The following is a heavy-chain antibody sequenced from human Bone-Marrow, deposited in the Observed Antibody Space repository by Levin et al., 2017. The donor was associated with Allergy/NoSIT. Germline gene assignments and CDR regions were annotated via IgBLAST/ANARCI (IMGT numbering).Heavy chain of an antibody. Sequence: KISCKASGGTFSNHAISWVRQAPGQGLEWMGGIIPVFGTINYAQKFQGRVTITADKSTSTAYMELSSLRSEDTAVYFCARSTQYSGYEGGDAFDIWGQGTMVTVSS. D-gene: IGHD5-12*01. CDR3: ARSTQYSGYEGGDAFDI. V-gene: IGHV1-69*06. CDR1: GGTFSNHA. J-gene: IGHJ3*02. CDR2: IIPVFGTI.